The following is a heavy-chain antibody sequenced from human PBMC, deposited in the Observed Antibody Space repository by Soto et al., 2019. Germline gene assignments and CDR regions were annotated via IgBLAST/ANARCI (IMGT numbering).Heavy chain of an antibody. CDR2: IKGSHAGGTT. CDR3: ATEGGYPGSNVYGAY. CDR1: GFTFTKPS. J-gene: IGHJ4*02. D-gene: IGHD1-26*01. V-gene: IGHV3-15*01. Sequence: EVQLVESGGGLVEPGGSIRLSCVASGFTFTKPSMTWARQAPGKGLEWVGRIKGSHAGGTTDYATSAKGRFTISRDDSKNTLYLQRNSLKTEDTSVYYCATEGGYPGSNVYGAYWGQGTLVTVSS.